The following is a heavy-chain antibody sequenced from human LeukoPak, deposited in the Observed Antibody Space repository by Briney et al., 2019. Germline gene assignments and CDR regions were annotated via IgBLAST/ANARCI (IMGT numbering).Heavy chain of an antibody. CDR2: ISTIGSSI. V-gene: IGHV3-48*03. J-gene: IGHJ6*03. D-gene: IGHD4-17*01. Sequence: PGRSLRLSCAASGFTFSTYAINWVRQAPGKGLDGLSHISTIGSSIHYADSVKGRFTISRDNATTSLYLQMNSLRVDDTAVYYCARDATTELGTVYMDVWGKGTTVTTSS. CDR3: ARDATTELGTVYMDV. CDR1: GFTFSTYA.